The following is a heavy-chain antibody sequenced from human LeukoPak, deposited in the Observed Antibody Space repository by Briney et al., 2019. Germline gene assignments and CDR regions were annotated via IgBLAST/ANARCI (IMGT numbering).Heavy chain of an antibody. CDR3: ARIAPTRATMVRNDYQYMDV. V-gene: IGHV1-69*06. D-gene: IGHD3-10*01. Sequence: SVKVSCKVSGGTFSSFSISWVRRAPGQGLEWMGGITPIFDKANYAQKFQGRVRITADKSTNTAYMELSSLRSEDSAVYYCARIAPTRATMVRNDYQYMDVWGKGTTVTVSS. CDR2: ITPIFDKA. CDR1: GGTFSSFS. J-gene: IGHJ6*03.